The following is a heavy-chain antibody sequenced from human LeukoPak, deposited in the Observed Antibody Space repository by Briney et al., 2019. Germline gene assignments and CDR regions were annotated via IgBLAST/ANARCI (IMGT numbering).Heavy chain of an antibody. CDR1: GYTFTSYY. CDR3: ARGGDLLTAYYNAHMGHYMDV. V-gene: IGHV1-2*02. CDR2: ITPNSGGT. J-gene: IGHJ6*03. Sequence: ASVKVSCKASGYTFTSYYLHWVRQAPGQGLEWMGWITPNSGGTNYAQQFQGRVTMTRDTSISTVYMEPSRLRSDDAAVYYCARGGDLLTAYYNAHMGHYMDVWGEGTTVTISS. D-gene: IGHD3-9*01.